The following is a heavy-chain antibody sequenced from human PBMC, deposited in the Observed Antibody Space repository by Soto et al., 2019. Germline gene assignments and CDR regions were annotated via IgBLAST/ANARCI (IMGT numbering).Heavy chain of an antibody. CDR3: TTEGRDCVGGRGSAAT. J-gene: IGHJ4*02. Sequence: QVQLVESGGGVVQPGTSLRLSCVTSGFIFNTHGMHWVRQAPGKGLEWVAVIRHDGGEKYYADSVKGRFTISRDESKNTLHLEINSLRAADMAVYYCTTEGRDCVGGRGSAATWGPGTRVTVFS. CDR1: GFIFNTHG. V-gene: IGHV3-33*01. CDR2: IRHDGGEK. D-gene: IGHD2-21*01.